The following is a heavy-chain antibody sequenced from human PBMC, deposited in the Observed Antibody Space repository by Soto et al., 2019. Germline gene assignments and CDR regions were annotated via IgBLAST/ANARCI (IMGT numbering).Heavy chain of an antibody. V-gene: IGHV1-18*01. CDR1: GYIFSSFY. Sequence: ASVKVSCKTSGYIFSSFYINWVRQAPGQGLEWMGWTSGYSGNSKYAQKFQGRVTMTTDTSTNTGYMEMRSLTSDDTAVYYCARDIFGHVDAFDLWGQGTMVTVSS. CDR2: TSGYSGNS. CDR3: ARDIFGHVDAFDL. J-gene: IGHJ3*01. D-gene: IGHD3-3*02.